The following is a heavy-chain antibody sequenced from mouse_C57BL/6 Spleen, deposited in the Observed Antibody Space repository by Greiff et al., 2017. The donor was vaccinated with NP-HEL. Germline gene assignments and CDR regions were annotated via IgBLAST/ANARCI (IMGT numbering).Heavy chain of an antibody. V-gene: IGHV3-1*01. J-gene: IGHJ4*01. CDR1: GYSITSGYD. CDR3: ARGVFNDAMDY. CDR2: ISYSGST. Sequence: EVQVVESGPGMVKPSQSLSLTCTVTGYSITSGYDWHWIRHFPGNKLEWMGYISYSGSTNYNPSLKSRISITHDTSKNHFFLKLNSVTTEDTATYYCARGVFNDAMDYWGQGTSVTVSS.